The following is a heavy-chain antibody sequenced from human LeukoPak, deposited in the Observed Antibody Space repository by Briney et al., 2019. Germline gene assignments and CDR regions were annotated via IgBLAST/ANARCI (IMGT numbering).Heavy chain of an antibody. CDR1: GFTFSSYA. Sequence: GGSLRLSCAASGFTFSSYAMHWVRQAPGKGLEWVAVISYDGSNKYYADSVKGRFTISRDNAKNSLFLQMNSLRAEDTAVYYCARGAEYDGSGSYYDGNWFDPWGQGTLVTVSS. D-gene: IGHD3-10*01. J-gene: IGHJ5*02. CDR2: ISYDGSNK. CDR3: ARGAEYDGSGSYYDGNWFDP. V-gene: IGHV3-30*04.